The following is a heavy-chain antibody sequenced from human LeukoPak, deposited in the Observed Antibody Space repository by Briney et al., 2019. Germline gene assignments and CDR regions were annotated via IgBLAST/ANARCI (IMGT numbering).Heavy chain of an antibody. CDR1: GGSISSYY. D-gene: IGHD3-3*01. J-gene: IGHJ6*03. CDR2: IYTSGST. V-gene: IGHV4-4*07. Sequence: PSETLSLTCTVSGGSISSYYWSWIRQPAGKGLEWTGRIYTSGSTNYNPSLKSRVTISVDKSKNQFSLKLSSVTAAGTAVYYCARAGKTIFGVVGYYYYYMDVWGKGTTVTVSS. CDR3: ARAGKTIFGVVGYYYYYMDV.